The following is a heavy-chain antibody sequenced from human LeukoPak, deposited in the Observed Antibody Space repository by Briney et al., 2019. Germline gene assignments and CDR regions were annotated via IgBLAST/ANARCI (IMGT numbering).Heavy chain of an antibody. Sequence: GGSLRLYCSASGFTFDDYAMHRVRQAPGQGLEGVSLLSWDGGSTYYADSVKGRFTISRDNSKNSLYLQMNSLRAEDTALYYCAKDASGPLAYWGQGTLVTVSS. D-gene: IGHD1-26*01. CDR2: LSWDGGST. V-gene: IGHV3-43D*04. CDR3: AKDASGPLAY. CDR1: GFTFDDYA. J-gene: IGHJ4*02.